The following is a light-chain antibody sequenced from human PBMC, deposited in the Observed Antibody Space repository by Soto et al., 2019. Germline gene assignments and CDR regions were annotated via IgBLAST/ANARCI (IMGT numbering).Light chain of an antibody. CDR1: SSNIGSNT. V-gene: IGLV1-44*01. CDR2: AND. J-gene: IGLJ1*01. CDR3: AAWDDSLNGYYV. Sequence: QTVVTQPPSASGTPGQRVTISCSGSSSNIGSNTISWYQQLPGTAPKLLVYANDQRPSGVPDRFSGSKSGTSASLAISGLQSEDEADYYCAAWDDSLNGYYVFGPGTKLTVL.